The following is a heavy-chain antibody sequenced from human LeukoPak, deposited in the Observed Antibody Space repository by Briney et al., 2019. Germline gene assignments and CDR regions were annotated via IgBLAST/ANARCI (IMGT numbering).Heavy chain of an antibody. CDR3: TKSRSSWSDDTFDI. CDR2: ISIGGTYI. CDR1: GFTFSGYG. J-gene: IGHJ3*02. V-gene: IGHV3-21*01. Sequence: PGGSLRLSCAASGFTFSGYGIFWVRQAPGKGLEWISSISIGGTYIYYADSVKGRFTISRNNAKNSLYLQMNSLRADDTAVYYCTKSRSSWSDDTFDIWGQGTMVTVSS. D-gene: IGHD6-13*01.